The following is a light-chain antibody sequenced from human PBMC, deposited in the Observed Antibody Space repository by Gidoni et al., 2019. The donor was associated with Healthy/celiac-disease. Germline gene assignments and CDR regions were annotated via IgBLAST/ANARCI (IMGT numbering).Light chain of an antibody. CDR1: QSVLYNSKNKNY. CDR2: WAS. CDR3: QQYYSTPPYT. J-gene: IGKJ2*01. Sequence: DIVMTQSPASLAVSLGERATIYCKSRQSVLYNSKNKNYLAWYQQKPGQPPKLLIYWASTRESVVPDRFSGSGSGTDFTLTISSLQAEDVAVYYCQQYYSTPPYTFGQGTKLEIK. V-gene: IGKV4-1*01.